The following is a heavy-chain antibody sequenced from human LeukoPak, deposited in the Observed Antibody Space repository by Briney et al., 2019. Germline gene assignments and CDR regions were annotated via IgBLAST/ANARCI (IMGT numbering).Heavy chain of an antibody. CDR1: GYTFTSYA. D-gene: IGHD3-22*01. Sequence: GASVKVSCKASGYTFTSYAMHWVRQAPGQRLEWMGWSNAGNGNTKYSQEFQGRVTITRDTSASTAYMELSSLRSGDTAVYYCARADYDSSASTRKQIDYWGQGTLVTVSS. CDR2: SNAGNGNT. CDR3: ARADYDSSASTRKQIDY. V-gene: IGHV1-3*02. J-gene: IGHJ4*02.